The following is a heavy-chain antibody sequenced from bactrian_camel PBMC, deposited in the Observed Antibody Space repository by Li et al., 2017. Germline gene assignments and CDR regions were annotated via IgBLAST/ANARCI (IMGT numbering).Heavy chain of an antibody. CDR3: AGDPRRKTDESWHGGFWWMF. D-gene: IGHD1*01. CDR2: ECTDDGRT. J-gene: IGHJ4*01. CDR1: EYTENINC. Sequence: QVQLVESGGGSVQAGGSLRVSCASAEYTENINCKGWYRQTPGEEREGVAAECTDDGRTYYADSVKGRFTVSRDSAEGTMYLHMTDLEPEDSAMYYCAGDPRRKTDESWHGGFWWMFWGQGTQVTVSS. V-gene: IGHV3S54*01.